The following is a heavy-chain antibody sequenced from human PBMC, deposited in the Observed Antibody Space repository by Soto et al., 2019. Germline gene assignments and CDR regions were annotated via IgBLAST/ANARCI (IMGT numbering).Heavy chain of an antibody. J-gene: IGHJ5*02. Sequence: QLQLLESGPGLVKASETLSLTCSVSGGSISTSRSYWAWIRQPPGKGLEWLANIFYSGSTFYNPSIARRVSVSVDTSKHEFARKMRSVTAADTAVYYCARQPTTGDTDLWFDPWGQGTLVTVSS. V-gene: IGHV4-39*01. CDR3: ARQPTTGDTDLWFDP. CDR1: GGSISTSRSY. D-gene: IGHD2-21*01. CDR2: IFYSGST.